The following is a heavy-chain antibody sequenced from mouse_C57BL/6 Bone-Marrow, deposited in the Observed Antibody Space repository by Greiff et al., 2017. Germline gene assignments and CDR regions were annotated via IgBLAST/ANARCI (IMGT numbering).Heavy chain of an antibody. CDR2: IYPENGDT. CDR3: TRVSIAMDY. D-gene: IGHD2-3*01. Sequence: VQLQQSGAELVRPGASVKLSCTASGYTITDDCMHWVKQRPEQGLEWIGWIYPENGDTEYASKFQGKATITADTSSNTAYLQLSSLTSEDTAVYDCTRVSIAMDYWGQGTSVTVPS. V-gene: IGHV14-4*01. CDR1: GYTITDDC. J-gene: IGHJ4*01.